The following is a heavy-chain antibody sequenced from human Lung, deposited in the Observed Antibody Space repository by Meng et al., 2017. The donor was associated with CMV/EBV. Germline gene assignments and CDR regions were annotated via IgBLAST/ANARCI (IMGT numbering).Heavy chain of an antibody. CDR3: AKEWLDATTGQFDY. D-gene: IGHD1-26*01. CDR2: IYRSGST. J-gene: IGHJ4*02. V-gene: IGHV4-4*02. CDR1: GVSISTDNV. Sequence: VSGVSISTDNVWSWVRQPPGKGLEWIGEIYRSGSTNYSPSLKSRVTISIDRSKNQFSLRLTSVTAADTAVYYCAKEWLDATTGQFDYWGQGTLVTVSS.